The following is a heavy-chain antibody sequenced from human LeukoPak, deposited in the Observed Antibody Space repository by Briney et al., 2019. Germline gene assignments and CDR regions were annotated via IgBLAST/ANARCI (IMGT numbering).Heavy chain of an antibody. Sequence: GGSLRLSCAASGFTFSTYAMSWVRQAPGKGLEWVSAISGSGGSTYYAETVKGRFTISRDNSKNTLYLQMNSLRVEDTAVNYCARDKGTAPRDWFDPWGQGTLVTVSS. D-gene: IGHD2-21*02. V-gene: IGHV3-23*01. CDR1: GFTFSTYA. CDR2: ISGSGGST. CDR3: ARDKGTAPRDWFDP. J-gene: IGHJ5*02.